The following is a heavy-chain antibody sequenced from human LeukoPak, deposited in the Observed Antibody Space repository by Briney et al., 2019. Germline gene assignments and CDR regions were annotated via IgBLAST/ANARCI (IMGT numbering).Heavy chain of an antibody. CDR3: ARVRGGVIVVPAAIRFDP. CDR2: IKQDGSEK. Sequence: GGSLRLSCAASGFTFSNYWMSWVRQAPGKGLEWVANIKQDGSEKYYVDSVKGRFTISRENAWNSLYLQMSSLRVEDTAVYYCARVRGGVIVVPAAIRFDPWGQGTLVTVSS. D-gene: IGHD2-2*02. CDR1: GFTFSNYW. V-gene: IGHV3-7*01. J-gene: IGHJ5*02.